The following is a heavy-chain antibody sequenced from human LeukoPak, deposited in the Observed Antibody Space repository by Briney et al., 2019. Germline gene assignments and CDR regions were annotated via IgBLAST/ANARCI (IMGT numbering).Heavy chain of an antibody. J-gene: IGHJ6*02. V-gene: IGHV3-73*01. CDR3: ARLRHSNTDHYYYYGMDV. CDR2: IRSTTDT. D-gene: IGHD2/OR15-2a*01. Sequence: GGSLRLSCEASGFTFSGSAMHWVRQASGKGLEWAGRIRSTTDTAYAASVKGRFTISRDDSKNTAYLQMNSLKTEDTAVYYCARLRHSNTDHYYYYGMDVWGQGTTVTVSS. CDR1: GFTFSGSA.